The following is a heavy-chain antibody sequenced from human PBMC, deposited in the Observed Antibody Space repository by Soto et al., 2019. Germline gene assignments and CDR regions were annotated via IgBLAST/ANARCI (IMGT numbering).Heavy chain of an antibody. D-gene: IGHD6-6*01. CDR1: GFTFSSYG. CDR3: AKDHPPIAARQRSDYFDY. CDR2: ISFDGSNK. J-gene: IGHJ4*02. Sequence: GGSLRLSCAASGFTFSSYGMHWVRQAPGKGLEWVAVISFDGSNKYYADSVKGRFTISRDNSKNTLYLQMNSLRAEDTAVYYCAKDHPPIAARQRSDYFDYWGQGTLVTVSS. V-gene: IGHV3-30*18.